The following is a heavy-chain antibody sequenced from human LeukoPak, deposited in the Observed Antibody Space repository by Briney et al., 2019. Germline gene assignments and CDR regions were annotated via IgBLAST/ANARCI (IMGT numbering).Heavy chain of an antibody. V-gene: IGHV3-7*03. CDR2: LNQDGSEK. CDR1: GFTFSSYV. J-gene: IGHJ6*02. CDR3: ARRRGDV. Sequence: GGSLRLSCAASGFTFSSYVMHWVRQAPGNGLEWVAILNQDGSEKYYVDSVKGRFTISRDNAENSLYLQMNSLRVEDTAIYYCARRRGDVWGQGTTVTVSS.